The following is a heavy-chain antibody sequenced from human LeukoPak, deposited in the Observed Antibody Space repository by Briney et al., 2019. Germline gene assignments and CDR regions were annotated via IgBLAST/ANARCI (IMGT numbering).Heavy chain of an antibody. D-gene: IGHD6-13*01. V-gene: IGHV3-30*02. Sequence: GGSLRLSCAASGFTFSSYGMHWVRQAPGKGLEWVTFIRYDGNNKYYADSVKGRFTISRDNSKNTLYLQMNSLRAEDTAVYYCAREVVSSSWPYYGMDVWGQGTTVTVSS. CDR3: AREVVSSSWPYYGMDV. CDR1: GFTFSSYG. CDR2: IRYDGNNK. J-gene: IGHJ6*02.